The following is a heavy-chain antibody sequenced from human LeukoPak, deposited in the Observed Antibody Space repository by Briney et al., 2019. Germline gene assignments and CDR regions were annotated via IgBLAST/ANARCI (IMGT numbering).Heavy chain of an antibody. D-gene: IGHD3-9*01. V-gene: IGHV1-24*01. CDR2: FDPEDGET. CDR3: ATDTFYDILTAYSRRGAFDI. Sequence: GASGKVSCKVSGYTLTELSMHWVRQAPGKGLEWMGGFDPEDGETIYAQKFQGRVTMTEDTSTDTAYMELNSLRSEDTAVYYCATDTFYDILTAYSRRGAFDIWGQGTLVTVSS. J-gene: IGHJ3*02. CDR1: GYTLTELS.